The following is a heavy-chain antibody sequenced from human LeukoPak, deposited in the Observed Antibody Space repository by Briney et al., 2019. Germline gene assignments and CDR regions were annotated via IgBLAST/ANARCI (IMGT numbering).Heavy chain of an antibody. Sequence: ESLTLSCAASGFTVSSSYLSWIRQASGKGLEWVSVIYYSGSTYYADSVKGRFTISRDNSKNTLYLQMNSLRAEDTAVYYCAKPKDSPLYYFDYWGQGTLVTVSS. CDR2: IYYSGST. V-gene: IGHV3-53*01. J-gene: IGHJ4*02. CDR3: AKPKDSPLYYFDY. CDR1: GFTVSSSY. D-gene: IGHD1-14*01.